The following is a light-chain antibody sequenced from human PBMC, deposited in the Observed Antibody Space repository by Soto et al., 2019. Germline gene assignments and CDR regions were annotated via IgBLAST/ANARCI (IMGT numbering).Light chain of an antibody. J-gene: IGLJ1*01. V-gene: IGLV2-14*03. CDR3: SSYTSSTTPYV. Sequence: QSALTQPASVSGSPGQSITISCTGTSGDIGGYKYVSWYQQHPGKAPKLMIYDVSNRPSGISNRFSGSKSGNTASLTISGLQAEDEADYYCSSYTSSTTPYVFGTGTKVTVL. CDR2: DVS. CDR1: SGDIGGYKY.